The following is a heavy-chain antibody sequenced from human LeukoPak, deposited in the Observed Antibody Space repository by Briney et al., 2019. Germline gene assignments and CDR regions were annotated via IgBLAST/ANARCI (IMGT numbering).Heavy chain of an antibody. CDR1: EYSFANYW. V-gene: IGHV5-51*01. CDR3: ARLGLVGAERNPLDY. CDR2: IYPGDSDT. D-gene: IGHD1-26*01. J-gene: IGHJ4*02. Sequence: GESLKISCKGSEYSFANYWIGWVRQMPGKGLEWMGIIYPGDSDTRYSPSFQGQVTISADKSISTAYLQWSSLKASDTAMYYCARLGLVGAERNPLDYWGQGTLVTVSS.